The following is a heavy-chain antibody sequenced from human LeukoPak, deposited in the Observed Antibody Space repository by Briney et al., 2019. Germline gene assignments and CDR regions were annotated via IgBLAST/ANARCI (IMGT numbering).Heavy chain of an antibody. CDR2: ISFDGSNK. CDR1: RFTFSNYG. CDR3: ARVNLYVAVAGSQFYYYYYMDV. J-gene: IGHJ6*03. V-gene: IGHV3-30*03. D-gene: IGHD6-19*01. Sequence: GGSLRLSCAASRFTFSNYGMHWVRQAPGKGLEWVALISFDGSNKYYVDSVKGRFTISRDNAKNSLYLQMNSLRVEDTAVYYCARVNLYVAVAGSQFYYYYYMDVWGKGTTVTVSS.